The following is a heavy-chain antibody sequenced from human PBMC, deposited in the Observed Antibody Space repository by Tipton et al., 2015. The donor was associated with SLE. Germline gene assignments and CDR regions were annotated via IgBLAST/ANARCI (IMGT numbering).Heavy chain of an antibody. V-gene: IGHV3-74*01. CDR3: ARHLYSNYDFFDY. CDR2: INSDGSST. J-gene: IGHJ4*02. D-gene: IGHD4-11*01. Sequence: SLRLSCAASGFTFSTYWMHWVRQAPGKGLVWVSRINSDGSSTTYADSVKGRFTISRDNAKNSLFLQMNSLRAEDTAVYYCARHLYSNYDFFDYWGQGTLVTVSS. CDR1: GFTFSTYW.